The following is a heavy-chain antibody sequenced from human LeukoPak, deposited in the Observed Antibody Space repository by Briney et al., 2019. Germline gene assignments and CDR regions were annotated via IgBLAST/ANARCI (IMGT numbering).Heavy chain of an antibody. CDR3: ARLNYDFWSGVWEGYYMDV. CDR1: GFTFSTHW. V-gene: IGHV3-7*01. Sequence: GGSLRLSCAASGFTFSTHWMSWVRQAPGKGLEWVANMKQDGSDKYYVDSVKGRFTISRDNAKNSLYLQMNSLRAEDTAVYYCARLNYDFWSGVWEGYYMDVWGKGTTVTVSS. D-gene: IGHD3-3*01. J-gene: IGHJ6*03. CDR2: MKQDGSDK.